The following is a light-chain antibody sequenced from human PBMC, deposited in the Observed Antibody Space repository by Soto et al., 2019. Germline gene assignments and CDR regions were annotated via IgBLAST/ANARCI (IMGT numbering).Light chain of an antibody. CDR2: AAS. V-gene: IGKV1-27*01. CDR1: QGVSNY. J-gene: IGKJ2*01. CDR3: QNYNSAPYT. Sequence: DIPMTQSPSSLSASVGDRVTITCRASQGVSNYLAWYQQKPGKVPKLLIYAASTLQSGVPSRFSGSGSGTDFTLTINSLQPEDVATYYCQNYNSAPYTFGQGTKLEIK.